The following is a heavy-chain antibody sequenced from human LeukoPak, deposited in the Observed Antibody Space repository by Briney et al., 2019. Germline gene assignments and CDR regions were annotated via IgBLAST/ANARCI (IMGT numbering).Heavy chain of an antibody. J-gene: IGHJ6*03. CDR1: GGSLSGYY. D-gene: IGHD5-24*01. V-gene: IGHV4-34*01. CDR2: INHSGST. Sequence: PSETLSLTCAVYGGSLSGYYWSWIRQPPGKGLEWIGEINHSGSTNYSPSLKGRVTISVDTSKNQFSLKLSSVTAADTAVYYCARKVANRRTFGYSETIYNSYYYMDVWGKGTTVTVSS. CDR3: ARKVANRRTFGYSETIYNSYYYMDV.